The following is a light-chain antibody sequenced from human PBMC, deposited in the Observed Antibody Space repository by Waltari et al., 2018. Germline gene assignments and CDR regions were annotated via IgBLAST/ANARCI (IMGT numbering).Light chain of an antibody. V-gene: IGLV2-14*01. J-gene: IGLJ1*01. CDR1: SSDVGGYNY. CDR2: EVS. CDR3: SSYTSSSTPYV. Sequence: QSALTQPASVSGSPGQSITISCTGASSDVGGYNYVSWYKHHPGKAPKLMIYEVSKRPSGVSNRFSGSKSGNTASLTISGLQAEDEADYYCSSYTSSSTPYVFGTGTKVTVL.